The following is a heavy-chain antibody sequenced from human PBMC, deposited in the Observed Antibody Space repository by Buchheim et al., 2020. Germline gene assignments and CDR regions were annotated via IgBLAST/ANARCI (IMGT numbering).Heavy chain of an antibody. Sequence: VQLLESGGGLVQPGGSLRLSCAASGFTFSSYYMTWVRQAPGKGLEWVAVISFDGSNKYYVDSVRGRFTISRDNSENSLYLQMNSLRREDTAMYYCATKRGYSYGDDAFDVWGQGT. V-gene: IGHV3-30*03. CDR3: ATKRGYSYGDDAFDV. J-gene: IGHJ3*01. CDR2: ISFDGSNK. D-gene: IGHD5-18*01. CDR1: GFTFSSYY.